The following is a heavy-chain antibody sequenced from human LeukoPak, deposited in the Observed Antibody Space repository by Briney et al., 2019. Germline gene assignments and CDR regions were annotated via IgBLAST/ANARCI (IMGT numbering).Heavy chain of an antibody. CDR1: GFALSSHW. V-gene: IGHV3-7*03. CDR3: ARNNGMDV. CDR2: VNRDGSET. J-gene: IGHJ6*02. Sequence: VGSLRLSCAASGFALSSHWMTWVRQVPGRGPEWVANVNRDGSETYYLDSVKGRFTISKDNAKNSLYLQMNSLRAEDTALYHCARNNGMDVWGQGTTVIVSS.